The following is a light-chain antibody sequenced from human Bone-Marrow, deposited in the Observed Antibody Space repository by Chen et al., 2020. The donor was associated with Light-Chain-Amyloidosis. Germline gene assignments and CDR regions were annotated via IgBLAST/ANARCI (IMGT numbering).Light chain of an antibody. CDR2: DVS. Sequence: QSALTQPASVSGSPAQSITISCSGTSSDVGGYNYVSWYQQHPGKAPKLMIYDVSNRPSGVSNLFSGSKSGNTASLTISGLQAEDEADYYCSSYTSSSTYVFGTGTKVTVL. CDR1: SSDVGGYNY. V-gene: IGLV2-14*01. CDR3: SSYTSSSTYV. J-gene: IGLJ1*01.